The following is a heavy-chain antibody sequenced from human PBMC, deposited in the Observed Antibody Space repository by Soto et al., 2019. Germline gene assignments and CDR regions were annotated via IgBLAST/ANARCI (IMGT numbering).Heavy chain of an antibody. CDR3: ASRLRIVTAGTEDYYYYGMDV. CDR2: IYYSGNT. D-gene: IGHD2-2*01. J-gene: IGHJ6*02. Sequence: SETLSLTCTVSRVSISTYYWSWIRQPPGKGLEWIGYIYYSGNTKYNPSLKSRVNISVDTSKNQFSLKLNSVTAADTAVYFCASRLRIVTAGTEDYYYYGMDVWGRGTTVTVSS. CDR1: RVSISTYY. V-gene: IGHV4-59*01.